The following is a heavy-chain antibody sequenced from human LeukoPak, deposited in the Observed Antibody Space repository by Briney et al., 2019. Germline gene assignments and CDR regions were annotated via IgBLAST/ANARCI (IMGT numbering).Heavy chain of an antibody. CDR2: INWNGGTT. V-gene: IGHV3-20*04. CDR1: GLTFDDYG. J-gene: IGHJ4*02. D-gene: IGHD1-26*01. Sequence: GGSLEVSCVASGLTFDDYGMSWVRQAPGKGLEWVSGINWNGGTTTYADSVKGRFTISRDNAKNSLYLEMNSLRVEDTAFYYCARNSGANVYTYSFQYWGRGTLVTASS. CDR3: ARNSGANVYTYSFQY.